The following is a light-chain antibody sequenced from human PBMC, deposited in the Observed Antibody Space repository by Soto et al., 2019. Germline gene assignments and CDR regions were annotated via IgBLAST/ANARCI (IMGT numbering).Light chain of an antibody. V-gene: IGLV2-23*01. Sequence: QSVLTQAASVSGAPGQSISISCTGTNSDVGSYNLVSWYQQHPGKAPKLMIYEGSKRPSGVSNRFSGSKSGNTASLTISGLQAEDEADYYCCSYAGSSTFVFGTGTKVTVL. J-gene: IGLJ1*01. CDR3: CSYAGSSTFV. CDR1: NSDVGSYNL. CDR2: EGS.